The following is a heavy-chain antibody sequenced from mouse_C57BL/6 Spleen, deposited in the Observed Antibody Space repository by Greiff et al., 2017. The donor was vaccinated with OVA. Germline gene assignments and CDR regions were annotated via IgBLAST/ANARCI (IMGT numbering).Heavy chain of an antibody. Sequence: VQLQQSGPALVKPGASVKISCKASGYAFSSSWMNWVKQRPGKGLEWIGRIYPGDGDTNYNGKFKGKATLTADKSSSTAYMQLSSLTAEDSAVYFCARYPQTGYWGQGTTLTVSS. D-gene: IGHD4-1*01. J-gene: IGHJ2*01. CDR3: ARYPQTGY. V-gene: IGHV1-82*01. CDR2: IYPGDGDT. CDR1: GYAFSSSW.